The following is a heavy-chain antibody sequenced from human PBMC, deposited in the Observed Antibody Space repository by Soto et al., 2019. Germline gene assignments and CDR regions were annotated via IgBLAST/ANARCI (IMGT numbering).Heavy chain of an antibody. D-gene: IGHD2-15*01. CDR2: RYYSEST. CDR3: ARTKCSGGSCYSWSLDY. Sequence: SETLSLTGTVSGGSITTGGYYWSWIRQLAGRGLEWIGHRYYSESTYYIPSLKRRVSISLDTSKNQFSLTLSFVTAADTAMYCCARTKCSGGSCYSWSLDYWGQGTPVTVSS. CDR1: GGSITTGGYY. J-gene: IGHJ4*02. V-gene: IGHV4-31*03.